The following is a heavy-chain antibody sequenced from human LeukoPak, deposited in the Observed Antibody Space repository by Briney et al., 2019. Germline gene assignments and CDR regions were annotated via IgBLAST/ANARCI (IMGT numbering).Heavy chain of an antibody. J-gene: IGHJ4*02. D-gene: IGHD5-24*01. CDR3: ARPRDVAFDY. Sequence: PGASLQISCKGSGSIFTSYWIGWVRQLPGKGLEWMGIIYPGDSDTRYSPSFQGQVTISADKYISTAYLQWSSLKARDTAMYYCARPRDVAFDYWGQGTLVTVSS. CDR1: GSIFTSYW. CDR2: IYPGDSDT. V-gene: IGHV5-51*01.